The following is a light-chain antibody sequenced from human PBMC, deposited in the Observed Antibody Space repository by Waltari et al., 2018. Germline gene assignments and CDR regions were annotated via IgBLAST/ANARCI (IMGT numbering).Light chain of an antibody. CDR3: SSYTSSNTYV. V-gene: IGLV2-14*01. CDR1: SRAIHAYHF. Sequence: QSALTQPASVSGSPGQSITLSSTGTSRAIHAYHFVSRYQQHPCKAPQFIIYQVSNRPSGVSYRFSCSRSGNTASLTISGLQAEDEADYYCSSYTSSNTYVFGTGTKVTVL. J-gene: IGLJ1*01. CDR2: QVS.